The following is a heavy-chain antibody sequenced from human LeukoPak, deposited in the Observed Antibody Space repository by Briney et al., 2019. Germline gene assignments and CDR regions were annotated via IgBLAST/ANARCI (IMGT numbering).Heavy chain of an antibody. J-gene: IGHJ6*03. Sequence: SETLSLTCTVSGGSISSSSYYWGWIRQPPGKGLEWIGSIYYSGSTYYNPSLKSRVTISVDTSKNQFSLKLSSVTAADTAVCYCARATDYDSSGYYYLPYYYYYYYMDVWGKGTTVTVSS. CDR2: IYYSGST. D-gene: IGHD3-22*01. CDR3: ARATDYDSSGYYYLPYYYYYYYMDV. V-gene: IGHV4-39*07. CDR1: GGSISSSSYY.